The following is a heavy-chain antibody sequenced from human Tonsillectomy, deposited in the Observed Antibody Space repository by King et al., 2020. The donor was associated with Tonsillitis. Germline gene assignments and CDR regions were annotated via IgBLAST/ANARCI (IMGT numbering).Heavy chain of an antibody. J-gene: IGHJ6*02. CDR2: IYYSGST. D-gene: IGHD1-26*01. CDR1: GGSVSSGSYY. V-gene: IGHV4-61*01. Sequence: QLQESGPGLVKPSETLSLTCTVSGGSVSSGSYYWSWIRQPPGKGLEWIGYIYYSGSTNYNPSHKSRVTISVDKSKNQFSLKLSTVTAADTAVYYCARTLVGADYYYYCMDVWGQGTTVTVSS. CDR3: ARTLVGADYYYYCMDV.